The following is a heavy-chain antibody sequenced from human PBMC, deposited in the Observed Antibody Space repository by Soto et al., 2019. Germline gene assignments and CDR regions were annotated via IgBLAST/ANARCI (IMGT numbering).Heavy chain of an antibody. CDR2: IISILGIA. CDR3: ARDGEYSGYDFAYYYMDV. J-gene: IGHJ6*03. Sequence: QVQLVQSGAEVKKPGASVKVSCKASGGTFSSYTISWVRQAPGQGLEWMGGIISILGIANYAQKFQGRVTITADKSTSTAYMELSSLRSEDTAVYYCARDGEYSGYDFAYYYMDVWGKGTTVTVSS. CDR1: GGTFSSYT. D-gene: IGHD5-12*01. V-gene: IGHV1-69*08.